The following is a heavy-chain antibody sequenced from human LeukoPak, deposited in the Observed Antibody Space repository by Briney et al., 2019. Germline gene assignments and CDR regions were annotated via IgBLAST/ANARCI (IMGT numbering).Heavy chain of an antibody. CDR2: IYYSGST. J-gene: IGHJ5*02. CDR3: ARAYSSSGYNWFDP. V-gene: IGHV4-31*03. D-gene: IGHD6-6*01. Sequence: SETLSLTCTVSGGSISSGGYYWSWIRQHPGKGLEWIGYIYYSGSTYYNPSLKSRVTISVDTSKNQFSLKLNSVTAADTAVYYCARAYSSSGYNWFDPWGQGTLVTVSS. CDR1: GGSISSGGYY.